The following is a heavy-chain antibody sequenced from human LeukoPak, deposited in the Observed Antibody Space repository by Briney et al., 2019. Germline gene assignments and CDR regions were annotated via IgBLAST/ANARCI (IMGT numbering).Heavy chain of an antibody. CDR2: IYGSGSII. Sequence: GGSLRLSCAASGFTFSDYSMNWVRQAPGKGLEWVSYIYGSGSIIYYADSVKGRFTVSRDNAKNSLYLQMDSLRAEDTAVYYCARNAGNDYWGQGTLVTVSS. J-gene: IGHJ4*02. V-gene: IGHV3-48*04. CDR1: GFTFSDYS. D-gene: IGHD6-13*01. CDR3: ARNAGNDY.